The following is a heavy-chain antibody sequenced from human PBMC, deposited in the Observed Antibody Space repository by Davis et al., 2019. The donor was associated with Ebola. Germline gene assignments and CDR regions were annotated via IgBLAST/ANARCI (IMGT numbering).Heavy chain of an antibody. CDR2: ISSSSSYI. CDR3: ARGLGVWGSEDAFDI. Sequence: PGGSLRLSCAASGFTFSSYAMNWVRQAPGKGLEWVSSISSSSSYIYYADSVKGRFTISRDNAKNSLYLQMNSLRAEDTAVYYCARGLGVWGSEDAFDIWGQGTMVTVSS. CDR1: GFTFSSYA. J-gene: IGHJ3*02. D-gene: IGHD3-16*01. V-gene: IGHV3-21*01.